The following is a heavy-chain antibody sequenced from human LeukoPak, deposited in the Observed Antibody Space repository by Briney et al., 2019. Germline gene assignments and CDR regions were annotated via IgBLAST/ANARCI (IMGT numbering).Heavy chain of an antibody. CDR3: ARLGYCSSTSCYTGPNFDY. D-gene: IGHD2-2*02. CDR1: GGSISSGGYY. J-gene: IGHJ4*02. Sequence: PSETLSLTCTVSGGSISSGGYYWSWIRQPPGKGLEWIGYIYHSGSTYYNPSLKSRVTISVDRSKNQFSLKLSSVTAADTAVYYCARLGYCSSTSCYTGPNFDYWGQGTLVTVSS. CDR2: IYHSGST. V-gene: IGHV4-30-2*02.